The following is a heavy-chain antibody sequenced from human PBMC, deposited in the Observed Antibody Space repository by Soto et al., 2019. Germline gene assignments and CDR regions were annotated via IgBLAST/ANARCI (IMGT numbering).Heavy chain of an antibody. CDR3: ARDEYSSSWSNYYYYGMDV. CDR1: GGSISSYY. V-gene: IGHV4-4*07. D-gene: IGHD6-13*01. CDR2: IYTSGST. J-gene: IGHJ6*02. Sequence: LSLTCTVSGGSISSYYWSWIRQPAGKGLEWIGRIYTSGSTNYNPSLKSRVTMSVDTSKNQFSLKLSSVSAADTAVYYCARDEYSSSWSNYYYYGMDVWGQGTTVTVSS.